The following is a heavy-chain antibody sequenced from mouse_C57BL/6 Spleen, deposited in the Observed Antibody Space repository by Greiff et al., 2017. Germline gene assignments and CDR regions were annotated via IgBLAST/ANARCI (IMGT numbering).Heavy chain of an antibody. V-gene: IGHV5-6*01. D-gene: IGHD2-14*01. CDR3: ARSYRGGAMDY. J-gene: IGHJ4*01. Sequence: EVQLVESGGDLVKPGGSLKLSCAASGFTFSSYGMSWVRQTPDKRLEWVATISSGGSYTYYPDSVKGRFTISRDNAKNTLYLQMSSLKSEDTAMYYCARSYRGGAMDYWGQGTSVTVSS. CDR1: GFTFSSYG. CDR2: ISSGGSYT.